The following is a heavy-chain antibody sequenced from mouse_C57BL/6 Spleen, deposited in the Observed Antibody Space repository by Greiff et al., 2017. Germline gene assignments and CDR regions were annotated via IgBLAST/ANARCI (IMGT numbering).Heavy chain of an antibody. CDR3: ARRTGGRALAMDY. Sequence: QVQLKESGPELVKPGASVKISCKASGYAFSSSWMNWVKQRPGKGLEWIGRIYPGDGDTNYNGKFKGKATLTADNSSSTAYMQLSSLTSEDSAVYFCARRTGGRALAMDYWGQGTSVTVSS. CDR1: GYAFSSSW. V-gene: IGHV1-82*01. J-gene: IGHJ4*01. CDR2: IYPGDGDT. D-gene: IGHD3-3*01.